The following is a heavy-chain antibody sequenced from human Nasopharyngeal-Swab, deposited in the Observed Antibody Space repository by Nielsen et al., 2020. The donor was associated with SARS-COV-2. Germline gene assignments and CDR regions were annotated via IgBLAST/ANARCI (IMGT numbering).Heavy chain of an antibody. CDR2: INHSGTT. V-gene: IGHV4-34*01. Sequence: SETLSLTCGVYGGSLSGHYWSWISQPPGKGLEWIGEINHSGTTNYKPSLKSRVTISVDTSKNPFSLKLRSVSAAATAIYFCARGRGGQQMVRTYYYYGLDVLGQGTTVTVSS. CDR3: ARGRGGQQMVRTYYYYGLDV. J-gene: IGHJ6*02. CDR1: GGSLSGHY. D-gene: IGHD3-10*01.